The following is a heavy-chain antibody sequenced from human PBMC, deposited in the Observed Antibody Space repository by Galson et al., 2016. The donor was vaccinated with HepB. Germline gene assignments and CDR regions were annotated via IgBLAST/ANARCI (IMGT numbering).Heavy chain of an antibody. J-gene: IGHJ4*02. D-gene: IGHD2-2*01. CDR3: ARRTSSWYYFVY. CDR2: IYYRGST. Sequence: EPLSLTCTVSGDYITSYYWSWIRQPPGKGLEWIGYIYYRGSTNYNPSLKSRVTISVDTSKNQFSLKLSSVTAADTAVYYCARRTSSWYYFVYWGQGTLVTVSS. CDR1: GDYITSYY. V-gene: IGHV4-59*08.